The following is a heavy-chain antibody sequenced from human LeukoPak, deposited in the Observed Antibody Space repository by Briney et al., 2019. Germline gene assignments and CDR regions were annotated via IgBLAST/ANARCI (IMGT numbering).Heavy chain of an antibody. CDR2: INPNSGGT. Sequence: ASVKVSCKASGYTFTGYYMHWVRQAPGQGLEWMGWINPNSGGTNYAQKFQGRVTMTRDTSISTAYMELSRLRSDDTAVYYCARAISYYYDTSGPPFYMDVWGKGTTVTVSS. D-gene: IGHD3-22*01. V-gene: IGHV1-2*02. CDR3: ARAISYYYDTSGPPFYMDV. J-gene: IGHJ6*03. CDR1: GYTFTGYY.